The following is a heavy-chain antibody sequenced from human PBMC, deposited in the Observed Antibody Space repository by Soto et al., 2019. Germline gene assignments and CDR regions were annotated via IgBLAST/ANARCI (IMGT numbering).Heavy chain of an antibody. J-gene: IGHJ4*02. Sequence: GGSLRLSCTASGFTFSNYWMSWVRQAPGKGLEWVANIKQDGSEKYYVDSVKGRFTISRDNAKNSLYLQMNSLRAEDTAVYYCARHKIWFGELLIFDYWGQGTLVTVSS. CDR1: GFTFSNYW. CDR2: IKQDGSEK. V-gene: IGHV3-7*01. D-gene: IGHD3-10*01. CDR3: ARHKIWFGELLIFDY.